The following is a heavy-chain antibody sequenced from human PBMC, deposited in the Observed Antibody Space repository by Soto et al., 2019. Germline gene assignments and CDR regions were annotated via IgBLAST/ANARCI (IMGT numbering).Heavy chain of an antibody. Sequence: ASVKVSCKASGYTFTSYHLHWLRQAPGKGPEWMGIIKPGGGSTSYAHQFRGRLTMTMDTSTTTAYMELRTLTPDDTAVYYCAKNGQPPYYYYGMDVWGQGTTVTVSS. D-gene: IGHD2-8*01. CDR2: IKPGGGST. CDR1: GYTFTSYH. CDR3: AKNGQPPYYYYGMDV. V-gene: IGHV1-46*01. J-gene: IGHJ6*02.